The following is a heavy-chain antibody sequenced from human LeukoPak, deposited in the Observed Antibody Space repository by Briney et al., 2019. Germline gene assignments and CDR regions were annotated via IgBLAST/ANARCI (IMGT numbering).Heavy chain of an antibody. J-gene: IGHJ4*02. CDR1: GYSFTSYW. CDR2: IYPGGSDT. D-gene: IGHD3-22*01. CDR3: ARQHYYDSSGVSYYFDY. Sequence: AGESLKISCKGSGYSFTSYWIGWVRQMPGKGLEWMGIIYPGGSDTRYSPSFQGQVTISADKSISTAYLQWSSLKASDTAMYYCARQHYYDSSGVSYYFDYWGQGTLVTVSS. V-gene: IGHV5-51*01.